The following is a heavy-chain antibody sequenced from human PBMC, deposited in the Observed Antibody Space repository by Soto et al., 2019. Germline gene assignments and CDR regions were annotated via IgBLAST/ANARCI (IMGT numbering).Heavy chain of an antibody. CDR2: TYYRSKWYN. Sequence: PSQTLSLTCAISGDSVSSNSAAWNWIRQSPSRGLEWLGRTYYRSKWYNDYAVSVKSRITINPDTSKNQFSLQLNSVTPEDTAVYYCARDGIRMYYDILTGYSGWFDPWGQGTLVTVSS. V-gene: IGHV6-1*01. J-gene: IGHJ5*02. CDR1: GDSVSSNSAA. D-gene: IGHD3-9*01. CDR3: ARDGIRMYYDILTGYSGWFDP.